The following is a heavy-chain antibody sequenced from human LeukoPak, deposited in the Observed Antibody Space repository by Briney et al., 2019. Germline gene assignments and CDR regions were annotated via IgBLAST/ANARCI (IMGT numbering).Heavy chain of an antibody. J-gene: IGHJ4*02. Sequence: PSETLSLTCAVYGGSFSGYYWSWIRQPPGKGLEWIGEMNHSGSTNYIPSLKSRVTISVDTSKNQFSLKLSSVTAADTAVYYCARYPPVTGAFDYWGQGTLVTVSS. V-gene: IGHV4-34*01. D-gene: IGHD2-21*02. CDR2: MNHSGST. CDR1: GGSFSGYY. CDR3: ARYPPVTGAFDY.